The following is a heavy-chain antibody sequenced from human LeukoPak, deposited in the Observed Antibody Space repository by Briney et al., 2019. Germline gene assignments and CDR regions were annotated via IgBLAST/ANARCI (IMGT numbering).Heavy chain of an antibody. CDR1: GFTVSSNY. D-gene: IGHD2-2*02. V-gene: IGHV3-66*01. CDR3: ARDRRYCSSTSCYNAFDI. J-gene: IGHJ3*02. Sequence: GGSLRLSCAASGFTVSSNYMSWVRQAPGKGLEWVSVFYSGGSTYYADSVKGRFTISRDNSKNTLYLQMNSLRAEDTAVYYCARDRRYCSSTSCYNAFDIWGQGTMVTVSS. CDR2: FYSGGST.